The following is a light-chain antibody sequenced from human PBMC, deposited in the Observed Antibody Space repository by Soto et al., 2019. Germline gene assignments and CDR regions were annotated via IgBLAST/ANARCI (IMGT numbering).Light chain of an antibody. Sequence: EIVFTQPLGTPSLSPVERGTRSCRASQSVSSSYLAWYQQKPGQAPRLLIYGASSRAAGIPDRFSGSGSGTDFTLTISRLETEDFAVYYCQQYGSSPRGFTFGPETKVDIK. V-gene: IGKV3-20*01. CDR1: QSVSSSY. CDR3: QQYGSSPRGFT. CDR2: GAS. J-gene: IGKJ3*01.